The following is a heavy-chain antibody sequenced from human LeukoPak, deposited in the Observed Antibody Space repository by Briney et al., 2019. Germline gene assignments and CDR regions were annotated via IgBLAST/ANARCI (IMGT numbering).Heavy chain of an antibody. D-gene: IGHD5-24*01. CDR3: ARDTIFDF. V-gene: IGHV4-39*02. CDR2: IYYSGST. Sequence: KPSETLSLTCTVSGGSISSSSYYWGWIRQPPGKGLEWIGSIYYSGSTYYNPSLKSRVTISVDTSKNQFSLKLSSVTAADTAVYYCARDTIFDFWGQGTLVTVSS. CDR1: GGSISSSSYY. J-gene: IGHJ4*02.